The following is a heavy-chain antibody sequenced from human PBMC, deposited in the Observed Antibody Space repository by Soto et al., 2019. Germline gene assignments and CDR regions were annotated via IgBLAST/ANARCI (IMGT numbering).Heavy chain of an antibody. CDR3: AGTLVGASSYFDY. Sequence: SETLSLTCIFSGGSISSGGYYWSWIRQHPGKGLEWIGYIYYTGSTYYSPSLKSRVTISVDTSKNQFSLNLISVTAADTAVYYCAGTLVGASSYFDYWGQRTQVTVSS. D-gene: IGHD1-26*01. CDR1: GGSISSGGYY. J-gene: IGHJ4*02. V-gene: IGHV4-61*08. CDR2: IYYTGST.